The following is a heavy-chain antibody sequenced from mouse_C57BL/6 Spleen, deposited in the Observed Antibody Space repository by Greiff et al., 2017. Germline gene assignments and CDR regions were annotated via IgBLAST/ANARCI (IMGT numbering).Heavy chain of an antibody. Sequence: VQLQQSGAELVRPGTSVKVSCKASGYAFTNYLIEWVKQRPGKGLEWIGVINPGSGGTNYNEKFKGKATLTADKSSSTAYLQLSSLTSEDSAVYFCASGGDCYFDVDYWGQGTSVPVSS. CDR2: INPGSGGT. J-gene: IGHJ4*01. V-gene: IGHV1-54*01. CDR3: ASGGDCYFDVDY. CDR1: GYAFTNYL. D-gene: IGHD2-3*01.